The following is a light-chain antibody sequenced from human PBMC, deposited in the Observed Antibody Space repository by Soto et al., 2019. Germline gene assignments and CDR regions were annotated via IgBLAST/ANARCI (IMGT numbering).Light chain of an antibody. CDR3: AAWDDSLSSPV. J-gene: IGLJ2*01. Sequence: QSVLTQPPSASGTPGRRVTISCSGTFSNIGSSTVNWYQQLPGTAPKLLIFTTNQRPSGVPDRFSGSKSGTSASLAISGLQSGDEADYYCAAWDDSLSSPVFGGGTKLTVL. CDR1: FSNIGSST. V-gene: IGLV1-44*01. CDR2: TTN.